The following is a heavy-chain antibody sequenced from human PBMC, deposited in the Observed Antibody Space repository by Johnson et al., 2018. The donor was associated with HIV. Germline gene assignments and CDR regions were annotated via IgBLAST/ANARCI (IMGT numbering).Heavy chain of an antibody. Sequence: QVQLVESGGGVVRPGGSLRLSCAASGFTFSSYPMHWVRQAPGKGLEWVAVISYDGSNKYYADSVKGRFTISRYNSKNTLYLQMNSLRAEDTAVYYCAKTEDRGYRMETGAFDIWGQGTMVTVSS. J-gene: IGHJ3*02. CDR2: ISYDGSNK. CDR1: GFTFSSYP. V-gene: IGHV3-30*04. CDR3: AKTEDRGYRMETGAFDI. D-gene: IGHD5-18*01.